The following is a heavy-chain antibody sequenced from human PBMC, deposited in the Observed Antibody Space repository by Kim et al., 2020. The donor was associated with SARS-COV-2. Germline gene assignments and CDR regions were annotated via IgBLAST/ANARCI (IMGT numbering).Heavy chain of an antibody. CDR1: GFTVSSNY. CDR2: IYSGGST. J-gene: IGHJ6*02. D-gene: IGHD3-9*01. V-gene: IGHV3-53*01. Sequence: GGSLRLSCAASGFTVSSNYMSWVRQAPGKGLEWVSVIYSGGSTYYADSVKGRFTISRDNSKNTLYLQMNSLRAEDTAVYYCARDRGGITIFSDEYYYYGMDVWGQGTTVTVSS. CDR3: ARDRGGITIFSDEYYYYGMDV.